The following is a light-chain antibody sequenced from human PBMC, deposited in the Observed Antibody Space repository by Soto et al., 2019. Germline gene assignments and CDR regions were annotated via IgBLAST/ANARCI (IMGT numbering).Light chain of an antibody. CDR3: QQYDNLPLS. CDR2: DAS. CDR1: QDISNY. Sequence: DIQMTQSPSSLSASVGDRVTITCQASQDISNYLNWYQQKPGKAPKLVISDASNLETGAPSRFSGSGSGTDFTFTISSLQPEDIRTYFCQQYDNLPLSFGPGTTVDI. J-gene: IGKJ3*01. V-gene: IGKV1-33*01.